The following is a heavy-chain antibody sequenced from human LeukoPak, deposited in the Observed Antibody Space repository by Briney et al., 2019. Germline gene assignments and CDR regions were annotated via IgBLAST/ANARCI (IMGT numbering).Heavy chain of an antibody. D-gene: IGHD3-3*01. V-gene: IGHV3-30*02. Sequence: GGSLRLSCAASGFTFSSYGMHWVRQAPGKGLEWVAFIRYDGSNKYYADSVKGRFTISRDNSKNTLYLQMNSLRAEDTAVYYCAKDGLRFLEWLWGYYFDYWGQGTLVTVSS. CDR3: AKDGLRFLEWLWGYYFDY. CDR2: IRYDGSNK. J-gene: IGHJ4*02. CDR1: GFTFSSYG.